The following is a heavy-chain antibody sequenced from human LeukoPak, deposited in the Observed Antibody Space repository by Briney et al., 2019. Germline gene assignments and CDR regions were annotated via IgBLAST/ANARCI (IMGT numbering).Heavy chain of an antibody. Sequence: ASVKVSCKASGYTFTSLGISWVRQAPGQGLEWVGWISAYDGNTNYAQRFQDRVTMTTDTSTTTAYMELRSLRSDDTAVYYCARDKVIASAGTPNWFDPWGQGTLVTVSS. D-gene: IGHD6-13*01. V-gene: IGHV1-18*01. CDR3: ARDKVIASAGTPNWFDP. CDR1: GYTFTSLG. CDR2: ISAYDGNT. J-gene: IGHJ5*02.